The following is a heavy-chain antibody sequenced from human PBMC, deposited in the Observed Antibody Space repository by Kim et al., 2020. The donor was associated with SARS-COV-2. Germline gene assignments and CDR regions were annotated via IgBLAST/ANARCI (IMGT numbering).Heavy chain of an antibody. CDR3: AREKTAAAGTRRANWFDP. CDR1: GFTFSSYG. D-gene: IGHD6-13*01. Sequence: GGSLRLSCAASGFTFSSYGMHWVRQAPGKGLEWVAVIWYDGSNKYYADSVKGRFTISRDNSKNTLYLQMNSLRAEDTAVYYCAREKTAAAGTRRANWFDPWGQGTLVTVSS. CDR2: IWYDGSNK. J-gene: IGHJ5*02. V-gene: IGHV3-33*01.